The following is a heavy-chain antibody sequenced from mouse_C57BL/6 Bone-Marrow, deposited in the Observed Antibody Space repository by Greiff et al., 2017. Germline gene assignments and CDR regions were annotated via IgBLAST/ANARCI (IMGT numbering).Heavy chain of an antibody. CDR2: IYPSDSET. CDR3: AREEYYYGSRGYFDV. Sequence: QVQLQQSGAELVRPGSSVKLSCKASGYTFTSYWMDWVKQRPGQGLEWIGNIYPSDSETHYNQKFKYKATLTVDKSSSTAYMQLSSLTSEDSAVYYCAREEYYYGSRGYFDVWGTGTTVTVSS. CDR1: GYTFTSYW. D-gene: IGHD1-1*01. V-gene: IGHV1-61*01. J-gene: IGHJ1*03.